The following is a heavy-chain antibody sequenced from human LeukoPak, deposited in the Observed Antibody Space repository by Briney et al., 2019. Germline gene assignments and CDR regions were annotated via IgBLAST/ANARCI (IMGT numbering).Heavy chain of an antibody. CDR1: GYTLTELS. J-gene: IGHJ5*02. CDR2: FDPEDGET. Sequence: ASVKVSCKVSGYTLTELSMHWVRQAPGKGLEWMGGFDPEDGETIYTQKFQGRVTMTEDTSTDTAYMELSSLRSEDTAVYYCATRYYDSSSSIDRWGQGTLVTVSS. D-gene: IGHD3-22*01. CDR3: ATRYYDSSSSIDR. V-gene: IGHV1-24*01.